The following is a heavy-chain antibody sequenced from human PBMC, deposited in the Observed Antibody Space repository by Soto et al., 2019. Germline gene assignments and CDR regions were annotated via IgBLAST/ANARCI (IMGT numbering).Heavy chain of an antibody. Sequence: ASVKVSCKASGYTFTSYGISWVRQAPGQGLEWMGWISAYNGNTNYAQKLQGRVTMTTDTSTSTAYMELRSLRSDDTAVYYCARDPSDLWEPDQYFQHWGQGTLVTVSS. D-gene: IGHD1-26*01. CDR1: GYTFTSYG. J-gene: IGHJ1*01. V-gene: IGHV1-18*01. CDR2: ISAYNGNT. CDR3: ARDPSDLWEPDQYFQH.